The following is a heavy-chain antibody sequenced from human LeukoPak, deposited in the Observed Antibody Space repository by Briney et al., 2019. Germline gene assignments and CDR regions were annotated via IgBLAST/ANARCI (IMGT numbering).Heavy chain of an antibody. V-gene: IGHV1-46*01. CDR3: ERDSRNNYYGSSCFDY. D-gene: IGHD3-22*01. Sequence: ASVKVSCKASGYNFTSYYMHWVRQAPGQGLEWMGIINPSGGSTSYAQKFQGRVAMTRDTATSTINMELSSLRTEDTSVYYLERDSRNNYYGSSCFDYWGQGTLVTVSS. CDR2: INPSGGST. J-gene: IGHJ4*02. CDR1: GYNFTSYY.